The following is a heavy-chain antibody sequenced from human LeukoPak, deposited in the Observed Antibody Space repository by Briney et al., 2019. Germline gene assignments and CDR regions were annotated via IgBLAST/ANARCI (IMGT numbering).Heavy chain of an antibody. D-gene: IGHD3-10*01. CDR2: INHSGST. CDR3: ARPPIGSYYSYGMDV. V-gene: IGHV4-34*01. CDR1: GGSFRGYY. Sequence: SETLALICAVYGGSFRGYYWSWIRQPPGKGLEWSGEINHSGSTNYNPSLKSRVTLSVGPFKNQCSLKLSSVTAAHPAVYYCARPPIGSYYSYGMDVWGQGTTVTVSS. J-gene: IGHJ6*02.